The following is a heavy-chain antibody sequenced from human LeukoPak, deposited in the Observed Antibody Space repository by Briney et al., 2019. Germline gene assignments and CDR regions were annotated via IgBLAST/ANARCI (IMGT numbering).Heavy chain of an antibody. Sequence: GGSLRLSCAASGFSFSAYEMHWVRQALGKGLEWISDITSSGATTYYADSVKGRFTISRDNAKTSLYLQMNSLRAEETVVYYCPTLTVASNFDHWPQGTLVSVSS. CDR1: GFSFSAYE. D-gene: IGHD6-19*01. J-gene: IGHJ4*02. V-gene: IGHV3-48*03. CDR3: PTLTVASNFDH. CDR2: ITSSGATT.